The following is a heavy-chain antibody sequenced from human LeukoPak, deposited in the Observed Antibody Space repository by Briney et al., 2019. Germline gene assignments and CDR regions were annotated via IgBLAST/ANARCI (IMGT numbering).Heavy chain of an antibody. Sequence: ASVKVSCKASGYTFINYGFSWVRQAPGQGLEWMGWVSAYNGNTIYAQNLQGRVTMTRDTSTHTAYMELRSLRFDDTAVYYCVREGQVADTVFFPYWGRGTLVTVSS. CDR3: VREGQVADTVFFPY. CDR2: VSAYNGNT. J-gene: IGHJ1*01. D-gene: IGHD5-12*01. CDR1: GYTFINYG. V-gene: IGHV1-18*01.